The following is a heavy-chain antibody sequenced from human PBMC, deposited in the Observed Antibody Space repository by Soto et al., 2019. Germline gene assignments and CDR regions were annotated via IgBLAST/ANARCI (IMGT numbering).Heavy chain of an antibody. D-gene: IGHD4-17*01. CDR2: INHSGST. Sequence: QVQLQQWGAGLLKPSETLSLTCAVYGGSFSGYYWSWIRQPPGKGLEWIGEINHSGSTNYNPSLKSRVTISVDTSKHQFSLKLSSVTAADTAVYYCARGFSTTVPGFDPWGQGTLVTVSS. CDR3: ARGFSTTVPGFDP. J-gene: IGHJ5*02. CDR1: GGSFSGYY. V-gene: IGHV4-34*01.